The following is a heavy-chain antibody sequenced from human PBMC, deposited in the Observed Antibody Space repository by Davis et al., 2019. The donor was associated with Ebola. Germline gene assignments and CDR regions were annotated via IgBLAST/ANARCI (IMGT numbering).Heavy chain of an antibody. CDR2: IIPIFGTA. D-gene: IGHD3-3*01. CDR3: ARDSYTIFGVVIISPFDY. CDR1: GGTFSSYA. J-gene: IGHJ4*02. V-gene: IGHV1-69*06. Sequence: SVKVSCKASGGTFSSYAISWVRQAPGQGLEWMGGIIPIFGTANYAQKFQGRVTITADKSTSTAYMELRSLRSDDTAVYYCARDSYTIFGVVIISPFDYWGQGTLVTVSS.